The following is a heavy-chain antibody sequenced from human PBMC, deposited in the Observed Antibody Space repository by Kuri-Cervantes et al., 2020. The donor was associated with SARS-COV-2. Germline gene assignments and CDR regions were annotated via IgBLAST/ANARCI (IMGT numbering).Heavy chain of an antibody. CDR1: GFIFNDYC. CDR3: ARDRY. V-gene: IGHV3-11*04. J-gene: IGHJ4*02. CDR2: ISSSGNNM. Sequence: GESLKISCAASGFIFNDYCMGWIRQAPGKGLEWVSYISSSGNNMYYADSVKGRFTISRDDAKNSLHLQMNSLRAEDTAVYYCARDRYWGQGTLVTVSS.